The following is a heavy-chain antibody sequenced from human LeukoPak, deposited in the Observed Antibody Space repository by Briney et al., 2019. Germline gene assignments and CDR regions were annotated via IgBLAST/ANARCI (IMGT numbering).Heavy chain of an antibody. J-gene: IGHJ4*02. D-gene: IGHD5-24*01. Sequence: PGGSLRLSCAASGFTFSYSVMNWVRQAPGKGLEWVSGISPGGEITYYADSVKGRFTISRDNSKNTVSLQMHSLRAEDTATYYCAKDNGWLHYCHWGQGTLVTVSS. CDR3: AKDNGWLHYCH. CDR2: ISPGGEIT. V-gene: IGHV3-23*01. CDR1: GFTFSYSV.